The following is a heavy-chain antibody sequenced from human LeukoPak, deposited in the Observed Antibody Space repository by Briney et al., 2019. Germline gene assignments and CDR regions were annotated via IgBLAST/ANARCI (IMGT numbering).Heavy chain of an antibody. CDR3: AKGSELQIDY. Sequence: GGSLRLSCAASGFTFRSYGMHWVRQAPGKGLEWVAVISYDGSNEYYADSVKGRFTISRDNSKNTLYLQMNSLRAEDTAVYYCAKGSELQIDYWGQGTLVTVSS. CDR1: GFTFRSYG. V-gene: IGHV3-30*18. J-gene: IGHJ4*02. CDR2: ISYDGSNE. D-gene: IGHD3-10*01.